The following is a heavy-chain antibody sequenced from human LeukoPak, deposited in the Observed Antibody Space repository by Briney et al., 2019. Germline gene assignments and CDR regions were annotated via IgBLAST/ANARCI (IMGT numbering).Heavy chain of an antibody. CDR3: ARVMMYSSSWYFDY. Sequence: ASVKVSCTASGYTFTSYGISWVRQAPGQGLEWMGWISAYNGNTNYAQKLQGRVTITTDTSTSTAYLELRSLRSGDTAVYYCARVMMYSSSWYFDYWGQGTLVTVSS. J-gene: IGHJ4*02. V-gene: IGHV1-18*01. CDR2: ISAYNGNT. D-gene: IGHD6-13*01. CDR1: GYTFTSYG.